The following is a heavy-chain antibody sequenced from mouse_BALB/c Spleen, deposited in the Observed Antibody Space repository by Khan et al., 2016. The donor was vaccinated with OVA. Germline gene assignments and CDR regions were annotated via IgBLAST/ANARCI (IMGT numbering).Heavy chain of an antibody. Sequence: QIQLVQSGPELKKPGETVQISCKASGFTFTNYGMNWVKQAPGKGLKWMGWINTYTGEPTYAEDFKGRIAFSLETSASTAYMQINSLKNEDADAYFCARVGYDGAMDCWGQGTSVTVSS. CDR1: GFTFTNYG. D-gene: IGHD2-14*01. J-gene: IGHJ4*01. CDR2: INTYTGEP. CDR3: ARVGYDGAMDC. V-gene: IGHV9-3-1*01.